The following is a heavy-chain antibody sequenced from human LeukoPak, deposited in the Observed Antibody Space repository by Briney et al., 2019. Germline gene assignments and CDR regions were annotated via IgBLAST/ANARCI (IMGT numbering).Heavy chain of an antibody. CDR3: ARTTAYYGAFDI. CDR2: IYYSGST. V-gene: IGHV4-39*01. Sequence: SETLSLTCTVSGGSISSSSYYRGWIRQPPGKGLEWIGSIYYSGSTYYNPSLKSRVTISVDTSKNQFSLKLSSVTAADTAVYYCARTTAYYGAFDICGQGTMVTVSS. J-gene: IGHJ3*02. D-gene: IGHD1-1*01. CDR1: GGSISSSSYY.